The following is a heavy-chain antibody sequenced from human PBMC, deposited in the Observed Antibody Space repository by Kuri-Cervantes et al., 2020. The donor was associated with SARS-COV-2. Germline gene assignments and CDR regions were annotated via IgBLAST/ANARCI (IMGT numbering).Heavy chain of an antibody. CDR2: ISYSGRT. J-gene: IGHJ4*02. CDR3: AMTVHDFWSGEFDY. D-gene: IGHD3-3*01. Sequence: SETLSLTCTVPGYSISSGYYWGWIRQPPGKGLEWLGSISYSGRTYYNPSLKSRVTISVDTSKNQFSLKLSSVTAADTAVYYCAMTVHDFWSGEFDYWGQGTLVTVSS. V-gene: IGHV4-38-2*02. CDR1: GYSISSGYY.